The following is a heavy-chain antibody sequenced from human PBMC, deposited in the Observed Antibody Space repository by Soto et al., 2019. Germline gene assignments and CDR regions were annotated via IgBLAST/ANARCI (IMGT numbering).Heavy chain of an antibody. Sequence: QLQLQESGPGLVKPSETLSLTCTVSGGSISSSSYYWGWIRQPPGKGLEWIGSIYYSGSTYYNPSLKSRVTLSVDTSKNQFSLKLSSVTAADAAVYYCARVDDCGGDCYSDYWGQGTLVTVSS. J-gene: IGHJ4*02. CDR2: IYYSGST. V-gene: IGHV4-39*01. CDR3: ARVDDCGGDCYSDY. CDR1: GGSISSSSYY. D-gene: IGHD2-21*02.